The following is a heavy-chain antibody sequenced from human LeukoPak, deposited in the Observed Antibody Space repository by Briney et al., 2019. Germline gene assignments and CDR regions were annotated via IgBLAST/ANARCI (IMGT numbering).Heavy chain of an antibody. D-gene: IGHD3-10*02. CDR2: ISAYNGNT. CDR1: GYTFTSYY. V-gene: IGHV1-18*01. CDR3: ARDPLLFGELLGYFDY. Sequence: GDSVTVSCKASGYTFTSYYISWVRQAPGQGVEWMAWISAYNGNTKYAQKFQGRVTMTTDTSTSTPYMELTTLRSDDTAVYYCARDPLLFGELLGYFDYWGQGTLVTVSS. J-gene: IGHJ4*02.